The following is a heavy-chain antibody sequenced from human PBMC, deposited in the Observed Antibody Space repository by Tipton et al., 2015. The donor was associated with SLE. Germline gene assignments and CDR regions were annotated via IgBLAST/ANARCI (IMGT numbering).Heavy chain of an antibody. CDR3: ARGGLYETSAYSVGFDI. Sequence: TLSLTCTVSGGSISTSNNYWDWIRQPPGKRLEWIGTIYYSGRTDYNPSLKSRVTMSVDTSMNQFSLKLFSVTAADTAVYYCARGGLYETSAYSVGFDIWGQGTLVTVSS. CDR1: GGSISTSNNY. CDR2: IYYSGRT. J-gene: IGHJ3*02. V-gene: IGHV4-39*07. D-gene: IGHD3-22*01.